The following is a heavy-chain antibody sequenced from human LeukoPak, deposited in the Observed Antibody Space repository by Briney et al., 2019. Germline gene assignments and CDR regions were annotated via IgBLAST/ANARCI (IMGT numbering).Heavy chain of an antibody. CDR2: MNPNSGNT. CDR1: GYTFTSDD. J-gene: IGHJ5*02. V-gene: IGHV1-8*01. CDR3: ARGRLEWLSPEYNWFDP. Sequence: ASVNVSCKASGYTFTSDDINWVRQATGQGLEWMGWMNPNSGNTGYAQKFQGRVTMTRNTSISTAYMELSSLRSEDTAVYYCARGRLEWLSPEYNWFDPWGQGTLVTVSS. D-gene: IGHD3-3*01.